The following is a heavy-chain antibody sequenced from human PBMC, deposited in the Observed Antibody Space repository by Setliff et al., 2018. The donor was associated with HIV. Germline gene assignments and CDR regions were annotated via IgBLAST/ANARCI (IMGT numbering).Heavy chain of an antibody. CDR2: INTDGSNT. CDR1: GFTFSSSW. J-gene: IGHJ5*02. Sequence: GSLRLSCAASGFTFSSSWMHWVRQALGKGLVWVSRINTDGSNTNYADSVKGRFTISKDNSENTIFLQMSSLRAEDTAIYYCASSGSGSYINWFGPWGQGTLVTVSS. D-gene: IGHD3-10*01. V-gene: IGHV3-74*01. CDR3: ASSGSGSYINWFGP.